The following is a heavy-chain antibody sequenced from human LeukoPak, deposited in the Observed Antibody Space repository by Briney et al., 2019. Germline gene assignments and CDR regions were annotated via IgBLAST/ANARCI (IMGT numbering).Heavy chain of an antibody. Sequence: SETLSLTCTVSGGSISSYYWSWIRQPAGKGLEWIGRIYTSGSTNYNPSLKSRVTMSVDTPKNQFSLKLSSVTAADTAVYYCARGGDSSGYEYYFDYWGQGTLVTVSS. CDR1: GGSISSYY. J-gene: IGHJ4*02. V-gene: IGHV4-4*07. D-gene: IGHD3-22*01. CDR3: ARGGDSSGYEYYFDY. CDR2: IYTSGST.